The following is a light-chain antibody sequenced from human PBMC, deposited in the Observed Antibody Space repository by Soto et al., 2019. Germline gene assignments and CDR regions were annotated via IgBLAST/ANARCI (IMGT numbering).Light chain of an antibody. CDR1: SNDTGGYDS. V-gene: IGLV2-14*01. CDR3: SSYASSGGHNYV. CDR2: EVT. J-gene: IGLJ1*01. Sequence: QSVPSPLSSVCGSPGQLSTISCTGTSNDTGGYDSVSWYQQSPGKVPRLIIYEVTNRPSGISNRFSGSKSGNTASLTISGLQAEDEDAYYCSSYASSGGHNYVFATGTKVTVL.